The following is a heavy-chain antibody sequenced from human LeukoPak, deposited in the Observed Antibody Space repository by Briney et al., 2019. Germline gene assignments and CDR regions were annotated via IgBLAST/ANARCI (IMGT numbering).Heavy chain of an antibody. D-gene: IGHD4-23*01. CDR3: ARGGTTVVTDYGY. Sequence: GGSLRLSCAASGFTFSSYSVSWVRQAPGKGLEWVSSISSSSSYIYYADSVKGRFTISRDNAKNSLFLQMNSLRAEDTAVYYCARGGTTVVTDYGYWGQGTLVTVSS. CDR1: GFTFSSYS. CDR2: ISSSSSYI. V-gene: IGHV3-21*01. J-gene: IGHJ4*02.